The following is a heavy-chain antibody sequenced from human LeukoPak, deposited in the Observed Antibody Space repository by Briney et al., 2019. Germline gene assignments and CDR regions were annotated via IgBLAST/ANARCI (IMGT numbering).Heavy chain of an antibody. Sequence: GGSLRLSCAAAGFTFSSYGIHWGRQAPGKGLEWVAVISYDGSNKYYADSVKGRFTISRDNSKNTLYLQMNSLRAEDTAVYYCAKVRVGYSYGSEAGFFDYWGQGTLVTVSS. J-gene: IGHJ4*02. CDR1: GFTFSSYG. CDR2: ISYDGSNK. D-gene: IGHD5-18*01. V-gene: IGHV3-30*18. CDR3: AKVRVGYSYGSEAGFFDY.